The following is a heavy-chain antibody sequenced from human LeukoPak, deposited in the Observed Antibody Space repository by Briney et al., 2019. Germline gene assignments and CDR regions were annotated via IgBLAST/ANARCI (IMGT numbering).Heavy chain of an antibody. CDR1: GFTFDDYA. CDR2: ISWNSGSI. D-gene: IGHD6-19*01. V-gene: IGHV3-9*03. J-gene: IGHJ4*02. CDR3: EKDKGIAEGGGSGWYCFDY. Sequence: GGSLRLSCAASGFTFDDYAMHWVRHAPGKGLEWVSGISWNSGSIVYADSVKGRFTISRDNAKNSLYLQMNSLRAEDMSLYCCEKDKGIAEGGGSGWYCFDYWGQGTLVTVSS.